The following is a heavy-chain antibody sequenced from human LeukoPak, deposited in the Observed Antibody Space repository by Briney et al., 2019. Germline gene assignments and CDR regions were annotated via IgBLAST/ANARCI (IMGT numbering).Heavy chain of an antibody. J-gene: IGHJ6*03. D-gene: IGHD6-19*01. CDR3: ARDSREQWLVLGGYYMDV. V-gene: IGHV1-18*04. CDR2: ISAYNGNT. CDR1: GYTFTGYY. Sequence: ASVKVSCEASGYTFTGYYMHWVRQAPGQGLEWMGWISAYNGNTNYAQKLQGRVTMTTDTSTSTAYMELRSLRSDDTAVYYCARDSREQWLVLGGYYMDVWGKGTTVTVSS.